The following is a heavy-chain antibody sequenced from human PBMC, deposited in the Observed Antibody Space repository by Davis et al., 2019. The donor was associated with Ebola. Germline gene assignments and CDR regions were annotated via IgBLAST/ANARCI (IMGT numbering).Heavy chain of an antibody. CDR3: ARDAARARRARYYYYYMDV. V-gene: IGHV3-30-3*01. D-gene: IGHD6-25*01. Sequence: GESLKISCAASGFTFSSYAMHWVRQAPGKGLEWVAVISYDGSNKYYADSVKGRFTISRDNSKNTLYLQMNSLRAEDTAVYYCARDAARARRARYYYYYMDVWGKGTTVTVSS. CDR2: ISYDGSNK. J-gene: IGHJ6*03. CDR1: GFTFSSYA.